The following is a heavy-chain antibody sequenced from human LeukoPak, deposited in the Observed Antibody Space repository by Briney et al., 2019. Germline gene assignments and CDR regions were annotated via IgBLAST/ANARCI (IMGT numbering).Heavy chain of an antibody. D-gene: IGHD4-17*01. J-gene: IGHJ4*02. Sequence: SETLSLTCTVSGGSISSGGYYWSWIRQPPGKGLEWIGYIYYSGSTNYNPSLKSRVTISVDTSKNQFSLRLSSVTAADTAVYYCARLRENGDYGIDYWGQGTLVTVSS. CDR2: IYYSGST. V-gene: IGHV4-61*08. CDR1: GGSISSGGYY. CDR3: ARLRENGDYGIDY.